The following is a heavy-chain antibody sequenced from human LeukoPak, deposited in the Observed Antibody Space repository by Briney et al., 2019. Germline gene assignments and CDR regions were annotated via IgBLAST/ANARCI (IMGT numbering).Heavy chain of an antibody. CDR1: GGSISSGSYY. J-gene: IGHJ6*03. CDR3: ARGGWSYYYMDV. D-gene: IGHD2-15*01. V-gene: IGHV4-61*02. Sequence: HSETLSLTCTVSGGSISSGSYYWSWIRQPAGKGLEWIGRIYTSGSTNYNPSLKSRVTISVDTSKNQFSLKLSSVTAADTAVYYCARGGWSYYYMDVWGKGTTVTVSS. CDR2: IYTSGST.